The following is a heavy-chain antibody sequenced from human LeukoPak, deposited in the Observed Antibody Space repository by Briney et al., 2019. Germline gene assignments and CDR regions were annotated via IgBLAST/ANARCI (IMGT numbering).Heavy chain of an antibody. D-gene: IGHD6-19*01. CDR1: GGSISSSSYY. Sequence: PSETLSLTCTVSGGSISSSSYYWGWIRQPPGKGLEWIGSIYHSGSTYYNPSLKSRVTISVDTSKNQFSLKLSSVTAADTAVYYCAGIAVAGTDDIWGQGTMVTVSS. J-gene: IGHJ3*02. CDR2: IYHSGST. CDR3: AGIAVAGTDDI. V-gene: IGHV4-39*07.